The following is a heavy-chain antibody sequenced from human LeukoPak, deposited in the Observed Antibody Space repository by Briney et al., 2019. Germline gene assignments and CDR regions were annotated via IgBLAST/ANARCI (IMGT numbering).Heavy chain of an antibody. CDR2: ISAYNGNT. Sequence: EASVKVSCKASGGTFSSYAISWVRQAPGQGLEWMGWISAYNGNTNYAQKLQGRVTMTTDTSTSTAYMELRSLRSDDTAVYYCARDGMVYAPIGWFDPWGQGTLVTVSS. D-gene: IGHD2-8*01. CDR1: GGTFSSYA. CDR3: ARDGMVYAPIGWFDP. V-gene: IGHV1-18*01. J-gene: IGHJ5*02.